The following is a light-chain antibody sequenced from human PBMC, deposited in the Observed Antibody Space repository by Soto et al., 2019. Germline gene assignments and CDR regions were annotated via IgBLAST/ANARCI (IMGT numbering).Light chain of an antibody. J-gene: IGKJ4*01. V-gene: IGKV1-39*01. Sequence: DIQMTQSPSPLSASVGDRVTITCRASQTISTYLNCYQQKPGKAPKLLIYGASSLQSGVPSRFSGSGSGTDFTLTISSLQPEDFGTYYCQQSYSTPLTFGGGTKVDI. CDR1: QTISTY. CDR2: GAS. CDR3: QQSYSTPLT.